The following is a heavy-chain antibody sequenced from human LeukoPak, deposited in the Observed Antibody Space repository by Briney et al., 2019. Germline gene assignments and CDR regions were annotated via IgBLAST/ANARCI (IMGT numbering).Heavy chain of an antibody. Sequence: GASVEVSCKASGYTFTSYYMHWVRQAPGQGLEWMGWISAYNGNTNYAQKLQGRVTMTTDTSTSTAYMELRSLRSDDTAVYYCAREISSSPPPAHYYYYYYMDVWGKGTTVTVSS. J-gene: IGHJ6*03. CDR1: GYTFTSYY. CDR2: ISAYNGNT. V-gene: IGHV1-18*04. D-gene: IGHD6-13*01. CDR3: AREISSSPPPAHYYYYYYMDV.